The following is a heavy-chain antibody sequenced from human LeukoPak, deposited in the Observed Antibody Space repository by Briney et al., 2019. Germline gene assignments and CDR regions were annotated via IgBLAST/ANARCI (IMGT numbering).Heavy chain of an antibody. V-gene: IGHV4-39*07. J-gene: IGHJ5*02. CDR3: ARDCITMVRGVIEANWFDP. CDR1: GGSISSSSYY. CDR2: IYYSGST. D-gene: IGHD3-10*01. Sequence: SSETLSLTCTVSGGSISSSSYYWGWIRQPPGKGLEWIGSIYYSGSTNYNPSLKSRVTMSVDTSKNQFSLKLSSVTAADTAVYYCARDCITMVRGVIEANWFDPWGQGTLVTVSS.